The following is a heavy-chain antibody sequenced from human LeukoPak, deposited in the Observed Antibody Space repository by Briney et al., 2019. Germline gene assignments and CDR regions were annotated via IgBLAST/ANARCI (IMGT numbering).Heavy chain of an antibody. CDR3: AKNGDRGAYCSGGTCYPYYYYYMDV. D-gene: IGHD2-15*01. Sequence: PGGTLRLSCAASGLTFSSYGMSWVRQAPGRGLEWVSAISTTGGTTYYADSVRGRFTISRDNSRNTLYLQMNSLSAEDTAIYYCAKNGDRGAYCSGGTCYPYYYYYMDVWGKGTTVTISS. V-gene: IGHV3-23*01. CDR1: GLTFSSYG. J-gene: IGHJ6*03. CDR2: ISTTGGTT.